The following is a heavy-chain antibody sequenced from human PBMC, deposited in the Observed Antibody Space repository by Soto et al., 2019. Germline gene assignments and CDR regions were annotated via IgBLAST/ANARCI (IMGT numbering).Heavy chain of an antibody. V-gene: IGHV1-46*01. CDR3: ARDTSSWYRVDY. D-gene: IGHD6-13*01. CDR2: INPGGDNP. J-gene: IGHJ4*02. CDR1: GYTFTSYN. Sequence: QVQLVQSGAEVKKPGASVKVSCKASGYTFTSYNIHWVRQAPGQGLELMGIINPGGDNPSYVQKFEDRVTMTRDTSTTTVYMELSSLTSEDTAVYYCARDTSSWYRVDYWGQGTLVTVSS.